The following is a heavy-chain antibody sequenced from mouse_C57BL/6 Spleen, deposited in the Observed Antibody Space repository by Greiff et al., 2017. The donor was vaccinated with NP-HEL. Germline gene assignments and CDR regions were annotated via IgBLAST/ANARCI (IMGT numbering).Heavy chain of an antibody. J-gene: IGHJ3*01. D-gene: IGHD1-1*01. Sequence: EVQLQQSGAELVRPGASVKLSCTASGFNIKDYYMHWVKQRPEQGLEWIGRIDPEDGDTEYAPKFQGKATMTADISSNTAYLQLSSLTSEDTAVYYCTPYYYGSSPWFAYWGQGTLVTVSA. V-gene: IGHV14-1*01. CDR2: IDPEDGDT. CDR3: TPYYYGSSPWFAY. CDR1: GFNIKDYY.